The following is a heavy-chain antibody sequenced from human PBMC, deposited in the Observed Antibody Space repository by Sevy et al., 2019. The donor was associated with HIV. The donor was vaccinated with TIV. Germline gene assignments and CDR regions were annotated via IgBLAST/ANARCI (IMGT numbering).Heavy chain of an antibody. Sequence: SETLSLTCAVYGGSFSGYYWSWIRQPPGKGLEWIGEINHSGSTNYNPSLKSRVTISVDTSKNQFSLKLSSVTAADTAVYYCARRRNYYYDSSGYSYNWFDPWGQGTLVTVS. CDR1: GGSFSGYY. V-gene: IGHV4-34*01. CDR3: ARRRNYYYDSSGYSYNWFDP. D-gene: IGHD3-22*01. CDR2: INHSGST. J-gene: IGHJ5*02.